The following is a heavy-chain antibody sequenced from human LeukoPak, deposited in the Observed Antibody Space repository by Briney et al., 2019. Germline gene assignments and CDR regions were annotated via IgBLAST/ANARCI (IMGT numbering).Heavy chain of an antibody. J-gene: IGHJ6*03. CDR2: ISSSSSYI. V-gene: IGHV3-21*01. CDR3: AREPTIPALGWWMTTVTTFYQRGYYYMDV. D-gene: IGHD4-17*01. Sequence: PGGSLRLSCAASGFTFSSYSMNWVRQAPGKGLEWVSSISSSSSYIYYADSVKGRFTISRDNAKNSLYLQMNSLRAEDTAVYYCAREPTIPALGWWMTTVTTFYQRGYYYMDVWGKGTTVTISS. CDR1: GFTFSSYS.